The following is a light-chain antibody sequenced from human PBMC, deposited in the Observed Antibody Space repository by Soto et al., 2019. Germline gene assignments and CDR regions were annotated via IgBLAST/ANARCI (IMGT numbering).Light chain of an antibody. CDR1: SSDVGGYNY. CDR3: SPYTDTSTYV. Sequence: VLTQPASVSGSPGQSITISCTGTSSDVGGYNYVSWYQQHPGKAPKLLIYEVSNRPSGVSNRFSGSKSGNTASLTISGLQAEDEADYYCSPYTDTSTYVFGTGTKVTVL. CDR2: EVS. V-gene: IGLV2-14*01. J-gene: IGLJ1*01.